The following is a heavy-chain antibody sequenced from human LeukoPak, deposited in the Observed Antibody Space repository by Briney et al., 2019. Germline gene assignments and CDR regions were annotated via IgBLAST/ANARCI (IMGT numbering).Heavy chain of an antibody. Sequence: SVKVSCKASGGTFSSYAISWVRQAPGQGLEWMGRITPIFGTANYAQKFQGRVTITTDESTSTAYMELSSLRSEDTAVYYCARDVVYCTNGVCLIWEYNWFDPWGQGTLVTVSS. CDR2: ITPIFGTA. D-gene: IGHD2-8*01. J-gene: IGHJ5*02. CDR3: ARDVVYCTNGVCLIWEYNWFDP. V-gene: IGHV1-69*05. CDR1: GGTFSSYA.